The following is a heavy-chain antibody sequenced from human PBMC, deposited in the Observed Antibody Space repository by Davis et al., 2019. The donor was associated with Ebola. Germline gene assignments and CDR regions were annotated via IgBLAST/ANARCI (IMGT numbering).Heavy chain of an antibody. CDR2: IYPGDSDT. CDR1: GYSFTSYW. V-gene: IGHV5-51*01. D-gene: IGHD6-6*01. J-gene: IGHJ6*02. Sequence: GESLKISCKGSGYSFTSYWIGWVRQLPGKGLEWMGIIYPGDSDTRYSPSFQGQVIISADKSISTAYLQWSSLKASDTAMYYFARRSSSDYYDYAMDVWGQGTTVTVSS. CDR3: ARRSSSDYYDYAMDV.